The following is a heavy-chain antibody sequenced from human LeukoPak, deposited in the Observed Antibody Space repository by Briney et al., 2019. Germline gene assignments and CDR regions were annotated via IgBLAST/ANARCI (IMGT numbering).Heavy chain of an antibody. CDR2: IYTSGST. Sequence: SETLSLTCTVSGGSLSSYYWSWIRQPARKGLEWVGRIYTSGSTNYNPSLKSRVTMSVDTSKNQFSLKLSSVTAADTAVYYCARDLMHYDILTGYYNENPFDYWGQGTLVTVSS. CDR1: GGSLSSYY. D-gene: IGHD3-9*01. CDR3: ARDLMHYDILTGYYNENPFDY. V-gene: IGHV4-4*07. J-gene: IGHJ4*02.